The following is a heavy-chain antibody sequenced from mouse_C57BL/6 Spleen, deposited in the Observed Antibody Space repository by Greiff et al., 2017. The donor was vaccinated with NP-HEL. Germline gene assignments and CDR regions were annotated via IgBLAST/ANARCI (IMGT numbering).Heavy chain of an antibody. CDR3: ARSRGNPYWYFEV. CDR1: GYTFTSYW. Sequence: VKLQQPGAELVKPGASVKLSCKASGYTFTSYWMHWVKQRPGRGLEWIGRIDPNSGGTKYNEKFKSKATLTVDKPSSTAYLQLSSLTSEDSAVYYCARSRGNPYWYFEVWGTGTTVTVSS. J-gene: IGHJ1*03. D-gene: IGHD2-1*01. V-gene: IGHV1-72*01. CDR2: IDPNSGGT.